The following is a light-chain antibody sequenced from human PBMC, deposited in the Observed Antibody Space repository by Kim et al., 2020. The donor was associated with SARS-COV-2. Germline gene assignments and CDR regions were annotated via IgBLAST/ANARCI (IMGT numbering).Light chain of an antibody. J-gene: IGKJ5*01. CDR1: QHIRNW. Sequence: DIQMTQSPSSLSASVGDKVTITCRASQHIRNWLAWYQQKPGKAPKSLIYVASTLHSGVPSRFSGSGSGTDFTLTISSLQPEDFATYYCQHYDSYPITFGQGTRLEIK. CDR2: VAS. CDR3: QHYDSYPIT. V-gene: IGKV1D-16*01.